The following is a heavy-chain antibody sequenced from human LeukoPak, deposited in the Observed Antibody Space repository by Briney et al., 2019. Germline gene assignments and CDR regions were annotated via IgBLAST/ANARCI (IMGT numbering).Heavy chain of an antibody. CDR1: GGSISSYY. J-gene: IGHJ4*02. Sequence: SETLSLTCTVSGGSISSYYWGWIRQPPGKGLEWIGYIYYSGSTNYNPSLKSRVTISVDTSKNQFSLKLSSVTAADTAVYYCAREGAYGDYAIDYWGQGTLVTVSS. CDR2: IYYSGST. D-gene: IGHD4-17*01. CDR3: AREGAYGDYAIDY. V-gene: IGHV4-59*01.